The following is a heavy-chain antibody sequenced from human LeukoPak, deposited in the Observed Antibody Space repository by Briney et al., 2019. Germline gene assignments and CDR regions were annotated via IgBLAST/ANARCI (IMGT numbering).Heavy chain of an antibody. D-gene: IGHD1-26*01. CDR3: ARGGRVVGATPVLDY. CDR1: VGSFSGYY. CDR2: INHSGST. V-gene: IGHV4-34*01. J-gene: IGHJ4*02. Sequence: SETLSLTCAVYVGSFSGYYWSWIRQPPGKGLEWIGEINHSGSTNYNPSLKSRVTISVDTSKNQFSLKLSSVTAADTAVYYCARGGRVVGATPVLDYWGQGTLVTVSS.